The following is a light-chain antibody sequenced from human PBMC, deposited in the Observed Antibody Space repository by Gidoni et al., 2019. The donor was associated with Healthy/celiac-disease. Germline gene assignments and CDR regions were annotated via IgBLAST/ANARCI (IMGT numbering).Light chain of an antibody. CDR3: QQYGSSPRT. Sequence: ENVLTQSPGTPSLSPGERATLSSRASQSVSCSYLAWYQQKPGQAPRLLIYGASSRATGIPDRFSGSGSGTDLTLTIIRLEPEDFAVYYCQQYGSSPRTFGQGTKVEIK. CDR2: GAS. V-gene: IGKV3-20*01. J-gene: IGKJ1*01. CDR1: QSVSCSY.